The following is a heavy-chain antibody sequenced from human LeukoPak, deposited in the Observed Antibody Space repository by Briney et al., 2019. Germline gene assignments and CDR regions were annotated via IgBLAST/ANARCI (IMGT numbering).Heavy chain of an antibody. D-gene: IGHD3-10*01. CDR2: IYYSGST. CDR1: GGSISSYY. V-gene: IGHV4-59*12. Sequence: SETLSLTCTVSGGSISSYYWSWIRQPPGKGLEWIGYIYYSGSTYYNPSLKSRVTISVDTSKNQFSLKLSSVTAADTAVYYCARDYYGSGSYLWGQGTLVTVSS. CDR3: ARDYYGSGSYL. J-gene: IGHJ4*02.